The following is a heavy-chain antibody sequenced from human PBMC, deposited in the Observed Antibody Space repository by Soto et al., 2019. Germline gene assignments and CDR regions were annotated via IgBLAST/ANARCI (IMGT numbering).Heavy chain of an antibody. Sequence: GGSLRLSCAASGFTFSRYAMSWVRQAPGKGLEWTSAISASGGSTYHADSVKGRFTISRDNSKNTLYLQMNSLRVEDTAVYYGSKEQGGDEVWGQGTLVTVSS. CDR2: ISASGGST. V-gene: IGHV3-23*01. CDR3: SKEQGGDEV. J-gene: IGHJ4*02. CDR1: GFTFSRYA. D-gene: IGHD2-21*02.